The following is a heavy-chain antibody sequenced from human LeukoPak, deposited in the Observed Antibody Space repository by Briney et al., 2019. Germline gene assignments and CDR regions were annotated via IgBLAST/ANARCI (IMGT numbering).Heavy chain of an antibody. CDR1: GFTFSSYS. CDR2: IYSGGST. D-gene: IGHD1-20*01. V-gene: IGHV3-53*01. CDR3: ARVGYNWNY. J-gene: IGHJ4*02. Sequence: GGSLRLSCAASGFTFSSYSMNWVRQAPGKGLEWVSVIYSGGSTYYADSVKGRFTISRDNSKNTLYLQMNSLRAEDTAVYYCARVGYNWNYWGQGTLVTVSS.